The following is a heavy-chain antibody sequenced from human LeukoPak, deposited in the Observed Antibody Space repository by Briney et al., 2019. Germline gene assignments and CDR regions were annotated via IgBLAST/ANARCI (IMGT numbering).Heavy chain of an antibody. CDR3: ARDFFIVVVPAATEYYYYGMDV. D-gene: IGHD2-2*01. CDR1: GGTFSSYA. CDR2: IIPILGIA. Sequence: ASVKVSCKASGGTFSSYAISWVRQAPGQGLEWMGRIIPILGIANYAQKFQGRVTITADKSTSTAYMELSSLRSEDTAVYYCARDFFIVVVPAATEYYYYGMDVWGQGTTVTVSS. V-gene: IGHV1-69*04. J-gene: IGHJ6*02.